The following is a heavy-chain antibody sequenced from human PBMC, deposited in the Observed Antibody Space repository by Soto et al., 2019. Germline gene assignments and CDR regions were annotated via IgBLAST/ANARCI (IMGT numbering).Heavy chain of an antibody. Sequence: QVQLQESGPGLVKPSQTLSLTCTVSGGSISSGGYSWSWIRERPGKGLEWIGYIYYSGSTYYNPSLKSRVTISVDTSKNQFSLKLSSVTAADTAVYYCASVYYYDADYFDYWGQGTLVTVSS. J-gene: IGHJ4*02. V-gene: IGHV4-31*03. CDR2: IYYSGST. CDR3: ASVYYYDADYFDY. D-gene: IGHD3-22*01. CDR1: GGSISSGGYS.